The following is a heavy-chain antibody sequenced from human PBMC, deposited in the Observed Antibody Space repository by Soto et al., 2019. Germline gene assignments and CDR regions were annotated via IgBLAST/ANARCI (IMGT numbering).Heavy chain of an antibody. CDR3: ARGPDFWSGEYYYYGMGV. J-gene: IGHJ6*02. V-gene: IGHV3-30-3*01. CDR1: GFTFSSYA. Sequence: GGSLRLSCAASGFTFSSYAMHWVRQAPGKGLEWVAVISYDGSNKYYADSVKGRFTISRDNSKNTLYLQMNSLRAEDTAVYYCARGPDFWSGEYYYYGMGVWGQGTTVTVSS. CDR2: ISYDGSNK. D-gene: IGHD3-3*01.